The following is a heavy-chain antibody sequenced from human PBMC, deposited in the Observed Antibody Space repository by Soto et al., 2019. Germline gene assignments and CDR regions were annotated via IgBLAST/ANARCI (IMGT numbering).Heavy chain of an antibody. CDR3: AREWSAFDY. J-gene: IGHJ4*02. D-gene: IGHD2-15*01. Sequence: SETLSLTCTVSCVSITRYKWSWIRQSPGGGPEWIAYMYSSGSSSYNPSLKSRVTTSVDTSKNHYTLKVNSATAADTAVYYCAREWSAFDYWGQGILVTVSS. CDR2: MYSSGSS. V-gene: IGHV4-59*01. CDR1: CVSITRYK.